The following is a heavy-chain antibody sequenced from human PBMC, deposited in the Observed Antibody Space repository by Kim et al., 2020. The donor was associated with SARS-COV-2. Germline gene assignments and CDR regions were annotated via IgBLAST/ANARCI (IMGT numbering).Heavy chain of an antibody. D-gene: IGHD3-16*02. CDR2: IWYDGSNK. V-gene: IGHV3-33*08. CDR1: GFTFSSYG. Sequence: GGSLRLSCAASGFTFSSYGMHWVRQAPGKGLEWVAVIWYDGSNKYYADSVKGRFTISRDNSKNTLYLQMNSLRAEDTAVYYCARDTGVGYDYVWGSYRSPPHDGMDVWGQGTTVTVSS. CDR3: ARDTGVGYDYVWGSYRSPPHDGMDV. J-gene: IGHJ6*02.